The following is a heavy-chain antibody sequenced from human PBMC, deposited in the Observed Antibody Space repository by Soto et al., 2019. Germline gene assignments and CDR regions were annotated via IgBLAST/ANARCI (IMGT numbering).Heavy chain of an antibody. J-gene: IGHJ4*02. CDR2: IYYSGCT. CDR1: GGSISRGGYY. D-gene: IGHD3-22*01. Sequence: SETLSLTCTVSGGSISRGGYYWSWIRQHPGKGLEWIGYIYYSGCTYYNPSLKSRVTISVDTSKNQFSLKLSSVTAADMAVYYCARARDYDSSGYHPDYFDYWGQGTLVTVSS. CDR3: ARARDYDSSGYHPDYFDY. V-gene: IGHV4-31*02.